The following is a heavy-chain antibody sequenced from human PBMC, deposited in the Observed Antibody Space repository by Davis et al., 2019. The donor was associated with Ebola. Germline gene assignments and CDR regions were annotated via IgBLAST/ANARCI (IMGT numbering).Heavy chain of an antibody. Sequence: SETLSLTCAVYGGSFSGYYWSWIRQPPGKGLEWIGEINHGGSTNYNPSLKSRVTVSVDTSKNQFSLKLSSVTAADTAVYYCATRTWTRTKIDYWGQGTLVTVSS. CDR1: GGSFSGYY. CDR3: ATRTWTRTKIDY. J-gene: IGHJ4*02. V-gene: IGHV4-34*01. CDR2: INHGGST. D-gene: IGHD1-14*01.